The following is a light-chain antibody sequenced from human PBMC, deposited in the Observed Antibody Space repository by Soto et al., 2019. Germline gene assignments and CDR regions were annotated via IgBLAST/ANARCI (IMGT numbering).Light chain of an antibody. V-gene: IGLV2-11*01. CDR3: CSYAGNYTWV. Sequence: QSVLTQPRSVSGSPGQSVTISCPGTSSDVGDYNYVSWYQQHPGKAPKLMIYDVTKRPSGVPDRFSGSKSGNTASLTISGLQTEDEADYYCCSYAGNYTWVFGGGTKLTVL. J-gene: IGLJ3*02. CDR2: DVT. CDR1: SSDVGDYNY.